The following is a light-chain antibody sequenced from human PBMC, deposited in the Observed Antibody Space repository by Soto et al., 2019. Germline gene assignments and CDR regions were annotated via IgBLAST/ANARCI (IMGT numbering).Light chain of an antibody. V-gene: IGKV1-12*01. J-gene: IGKJ1*01. CDR3: LQVYSFPRT. CDR1: RAIGDR. Sequence: DIQMSQAPSARSSVXGDSVTITXXASRAIGDRLAWFQQKPGKAPRFLIQTASNLQGGVPSRFSGSGSGTEFILSINSLQPEDIGTYYCLQVYSFPRTFGQGTKVDIK. CDR2: TAS.